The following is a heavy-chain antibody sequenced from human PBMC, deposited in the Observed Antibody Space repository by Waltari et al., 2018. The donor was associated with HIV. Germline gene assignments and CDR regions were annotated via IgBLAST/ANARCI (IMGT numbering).Heavy chain of an antibody. CDR2: IYYSGST. CDR3: ARREMVQGVRDAFDI. J-gene: IGHJ3*02. CDR1: GVSVSSGSYY. V-gene: IGHV4-61*03. D-gene: IGHD3-10*01. Sequence: QVQLQESGPGLVKPSETLSLTCTVSGVSVSSGSYYWSWIRQPPGKGLEWIGYIYYSGSTNYNPSLKSRVTISVDTSKNHFSLKLDSVTAADTAVYYCARREMVQGVRDAFDILGQGTMVTVSS.